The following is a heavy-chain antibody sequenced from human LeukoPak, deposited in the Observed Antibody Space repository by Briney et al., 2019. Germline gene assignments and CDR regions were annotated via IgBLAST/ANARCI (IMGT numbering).Heavy chain of an antibody. CDR2: IYYSGST. J-gene: IGHJ6*02. CDR3: ARLSPRCSSTSCYYYYGMDV. D-gene: IGHD2-2*01. Sequence: SETLSLTCTVSGGSISSYYWSWIRQPPGKGLEWTGYIYYSGSTNYNPSLKSRVTISVDTSKNQFSLKLSSVTAADTAVYYCARLSPRCSSTSCYYYYGMDVWGQGTTVTVSS. CDR1: GGSISSYY. V-gene: IGHV4-59*08.